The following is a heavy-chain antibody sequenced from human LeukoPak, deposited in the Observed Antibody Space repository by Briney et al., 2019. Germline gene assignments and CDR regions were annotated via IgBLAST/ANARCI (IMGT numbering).Heavy chain of an antibody. CDR2: ISGSGGST. CDR1: GFTFSSYA. Sequence: PGGPLRLSCAASGFTFSSYAMSWVGKAPGKGLEGVSAISGSGGSTYYADSVKGRFTISRDNSKNTLYLQMNSLRAEDTAVYYCAKRKRAVAGTTFPYYFDYWGQGTLVTVSS. D-gene: IGHD6-19*01. V-gene: IGHV3-23*01. CDR3: AKRKRAVAGTTFPYYFDY. J-gene: IGHJ4*02.